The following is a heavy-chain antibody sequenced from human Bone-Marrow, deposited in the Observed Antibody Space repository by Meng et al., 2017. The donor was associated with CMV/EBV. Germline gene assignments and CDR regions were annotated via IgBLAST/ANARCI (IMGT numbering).Heavy chain of an antibody. CDR3: ARLGEYYDFWSGFTVDY. Sequence: GSLSGYYWSWIRQPPGKGLEWIGEINHSGSTNYNPSLKSRVTISVDTSKNQFSLKLSSVTAADTAVYYCARLGEYYDFWSGFTVDYWGQGTLVTVSS. CDR1: GSLSGYY. D-gene: IGHD3-3*01. V-gene: IGHV4-34*01. J-gene: IGHJ4*02. CDR2: INHSGST.